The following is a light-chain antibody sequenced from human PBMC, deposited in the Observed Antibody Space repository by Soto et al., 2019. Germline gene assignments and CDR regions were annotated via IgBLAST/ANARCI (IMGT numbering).Light chain of an antibody. J-gene: IGKJ1*01. Sequence: EIVLTQSPGTLSLSPGARATLSCRASQSVSNNYLAWYQQKPGQAPRLLIYGASNRATSIPDRFSGSGAGTDFTLTISRLEPEDFAVYYCQQYVSSPWALGQGTKVDIK. CDR2: GAS. CDR3: QQYVSSPWA. CDR1: QSVSNNY. V-gene: IGKV3-20*01.